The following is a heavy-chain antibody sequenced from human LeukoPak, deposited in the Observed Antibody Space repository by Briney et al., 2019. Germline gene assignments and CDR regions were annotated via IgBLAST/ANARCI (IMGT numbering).Heavy chain of an antibody. CDR1: GGSFSGYY. Sequence: SETLSPTCAVYGGSFSGYYWSWIRQPPGKGLEWIGEINHSGSTNYNPSLKSRVTISVDTSKNQFSLKMSYVTAADTAVNYCARGEGRPIYYGAGSYFCYFDYWGQGTLVTVSS. CDR2: INHSGST. V-gene: IGHV4-34*01. J-gene: IGHJ4*02. D-gene: IGHD3-10*01. CDR3: ARGEGRPIYYGAGSYFCYFDY.